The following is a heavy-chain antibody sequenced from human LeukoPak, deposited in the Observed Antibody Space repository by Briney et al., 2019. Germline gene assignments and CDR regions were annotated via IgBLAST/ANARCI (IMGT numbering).Heavy chain of an antibody. V-gene: IGHV1-18*01. CDR2: ITTYNGDT. J-gene: IGHJ4*02. Sequence: ASVNVSCKASGYTFTSNVITWVRQAPGQGLEWMGYITTYNGDTNYAQKFQGRVTMTTDTSTSTAYLELRSLKSDDTAMYYCARGRYSGSYTLFDYGGQGILVTVSS. CDR3: ARGRYSGSYTLFDY. D-gene: IGHD1-26*01. CDR1: GYTFTSNV.